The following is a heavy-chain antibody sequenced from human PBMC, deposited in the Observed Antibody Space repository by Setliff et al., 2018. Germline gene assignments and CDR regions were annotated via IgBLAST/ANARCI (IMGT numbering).Heavy chain of an antibody. J-gene: IGHJ4*02. V-gene: IGHV4-34*01. CDR3: RYWSGYYNNDY. D-gene: IGHD3-3*01. Sequence: SSETLSLTCTVYGGSFSDYYWGWIRQPPGKGLEWIAEINHSGSTNYNPSLKSRLTISVDASTNQFSLKLYSVTAADTAVYYCRYWSGYYNNDYWGQGTLVTVSS. CDR1: GGSFSDYY. CDR2: INHSGST.